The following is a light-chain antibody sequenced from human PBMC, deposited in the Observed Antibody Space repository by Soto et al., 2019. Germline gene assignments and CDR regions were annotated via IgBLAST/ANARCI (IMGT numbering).Light chain of an antibody. CDR3: QQYNNWPLT. V-gene: IGKV3-15*01. CDR2: GAS. CDR1: QSVSSN. J-gene: IGKJ4*01. Sequence: MTQSPSTLSASVGDRATLSCRASQSVSSNLAWYQQKPGQGPRLLIYGASTRATGIPARFSGSGSGTEFTLTISSLQSEDFAVYSCQQYNNWPLTFGGGTKVEIK.